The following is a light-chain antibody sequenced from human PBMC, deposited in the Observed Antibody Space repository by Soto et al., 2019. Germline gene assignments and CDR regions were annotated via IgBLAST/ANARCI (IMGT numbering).Light chain of an antibody. V-gene: IGKV3-15*01. Sequence: EIVMTQSPATLSVSPGERATLSCRASRTVSTKLAWYQQKPGQPPRLLISDASTRATGIPARFSGSGSGTEFTLTISSLQSEDFAVYYCQQYYSWKTFGQGTKLEIK. CDR1: RTVSTK. CDR2: DAS. J-gene: IGKJ2*01. CDR3: QQYYSWKT.